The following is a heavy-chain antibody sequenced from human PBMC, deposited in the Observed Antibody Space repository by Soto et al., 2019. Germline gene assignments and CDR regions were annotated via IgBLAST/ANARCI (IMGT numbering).Heavy chain of an antibody. CDR1: GFTFNSYA. D-gene: IGHD6-19*01. Sequence: GGSLRLSCSASGFTFNSYAMHWVRQAPGKGLEFVSAISSYGADRYYADSVKGRFAISRDNPKNTLYPQMSSLRAEDTALYYCVKEGYMRSDWYGQFDYWGQGALVTVSS. J-gene: IGHJ4*02. CDR2: ISSYGADR. CDR3: VKEGYMRSDWYGQFDY. V-gene: IGHV3-64D*06.